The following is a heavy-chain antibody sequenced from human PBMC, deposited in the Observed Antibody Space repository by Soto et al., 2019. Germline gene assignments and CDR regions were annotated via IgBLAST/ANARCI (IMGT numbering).Heavy chain of an antibody. CDR3: AREYSYEDY. D-gene: IGHD5-18*01. CDR2: ISAYSGNT. V-gene: IGHV1-18*01. CDR1: GYTFSSYG. Sequence: ASVKVSCTASGYTFSSYGISWVRQAPGQGLEWMGWISAYSGNTNYAQKLQDRVTMTTDTSTSTAYMELRSLRFDDTAVYYCAREYSYEDYWGQGTLVTVSS. J-gene: IGHJ4*02.